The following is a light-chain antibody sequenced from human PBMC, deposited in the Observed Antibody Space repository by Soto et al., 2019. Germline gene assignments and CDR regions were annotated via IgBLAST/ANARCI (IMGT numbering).Light chain of an antibody. J-gene: IGKJ3*01. Sequence: DIQMTQSPSTLSASVGDRVIITCRASQSASIWLAWYQQKPGKAPKLLIYKASSLESGVPSRFSGSGSGTEFTLTITSLQPDDFATYYCQQYNSYPLTFGPGTKVDIK. CDR3: QQYNSYPLT. CDR2: KAS. CDR1: QSASIW. V-gene: IGKV1-5*03.